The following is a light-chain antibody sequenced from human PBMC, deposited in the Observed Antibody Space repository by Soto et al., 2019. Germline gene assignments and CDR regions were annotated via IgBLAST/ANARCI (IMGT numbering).Light chain of an antibody. J-gene: IGLJ1*01. CDR1: KIGSKS. CDR2: DNS. Sequence: SYELTQPPSVSVAPGQTATVTCGENKIGSKSVHWYQQKPGQAPVLVVYDNSDRPSGIPERFSGSNSGSTATLTISRVEAGDEADYYCQLWDSITDRYVFGTGTRSPS. CDR3: QLWDSITDRYV. V-gene: IGLV3-21*02.